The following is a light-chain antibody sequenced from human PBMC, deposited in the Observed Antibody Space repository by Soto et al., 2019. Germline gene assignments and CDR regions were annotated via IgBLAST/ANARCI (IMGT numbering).Light chain of an antibody. J-gene: IGKJ1*01. CDR2: GAS. CDR3: QQYGSPGT. V-gene: IGKV3-20*01. Sequence: IVLTQSPGTLSLSPGERATLSCRASQSVSSSFLDQYQQKPGHAPRLLIYGASNRATGIPDRLSGSASGTDFPLTISRLPPEDSAVYYCQQYGSPGTFGQGTQVDIK. CDR1: QSVSSSF.